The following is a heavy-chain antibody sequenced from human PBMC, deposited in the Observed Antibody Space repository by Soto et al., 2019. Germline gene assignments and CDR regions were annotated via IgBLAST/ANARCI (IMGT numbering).Heavy chain of an antibody. D-gene: IGHD3-22*01. V-gene: IGHV3-21*01. CDR2: ISSSSSYI. Sequence: PGGSLRLSCEASGFTFSSYSMNWVRQAPGKGLEWVSSISSSSSYIYYADSVKGRFTISRDNAKNSLYLQMNSLRAEDTAVYYCAREPQTYYYDSSGYYYGDAFDIWGQGTMVTVSS. CDR3: AREPQTYYYDSSGYYYGDAFDI. J-gene: IGHJ3*02. CDR1: GFTFSSYS.